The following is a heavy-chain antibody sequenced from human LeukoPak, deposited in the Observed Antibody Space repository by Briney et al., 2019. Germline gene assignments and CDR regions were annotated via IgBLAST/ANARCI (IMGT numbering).Heavy chain of an antibody. J-gene: IGHJ4*02. D-gene: IGHD3-22*01. CDR3: ARVGDYYDSSGYYYPVYFDY. CDR1: GFTHSSFH. Sequence: GGSLTLSCADSGFTHSSFHMIGLRQAPGEGRVWVANIKQGGGEKYYVDSVKGRFTISRDNAKNSLYLQMNSLRAEDTAVYYCARVGDYYDSSGYYYPVYFDYWGQGTLVTVSS. V-gene: IGHV3-7*01. CDR2: IKQGGGEK.